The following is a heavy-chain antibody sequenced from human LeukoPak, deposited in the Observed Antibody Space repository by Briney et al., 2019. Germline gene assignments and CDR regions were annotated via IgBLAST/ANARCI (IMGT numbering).Heavy chain of an antibody. Sequence: GGSLRLSCAASGFTFSSYEMNWVRQAPGKGLEWVSYISSSGSTIYYADSVKGRFTISRDNAKNSLYLQMNSLRAEDTAVYYCAREGRYYGSGRFFDYWGQGTLVTVSS. J-gene: IGHJ4*02. CDR3: AREGRYYGSGRFFDY. CDR2: ISSSGSTI. V-gene: IGHV3-48*03. CDR1: GFTFSSYE. D-gene: IGHD3-10*01.